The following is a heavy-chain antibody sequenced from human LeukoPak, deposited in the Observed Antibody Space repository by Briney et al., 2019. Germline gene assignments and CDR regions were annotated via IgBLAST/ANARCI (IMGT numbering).Heavy chain of an antibody. J-gene: IGHJ4*02. V-gene: IGHV4-39*07. CDR1: GGSISSSSYY. CDR2: IYYSGST. Sequence: SETLSLTCTVSGGSISSSSYYWGWIRQPPGKGLEWIGSIYYSGSTYYNPSLKSRVTISVDTSKNQFSLKLSSVTAADTAVYYCARVASVSVIDYWGQGTLVTVSS. D-gene: IGHD5/OR15-5a*01. CDR3: ARVASVSVIDY.